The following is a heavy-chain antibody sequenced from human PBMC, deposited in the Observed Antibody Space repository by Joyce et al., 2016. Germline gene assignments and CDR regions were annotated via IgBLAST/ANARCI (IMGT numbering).Heavy chain of an antibody. V-gene: IGHV4-30-2*01. J-gene: IGHJ4*02. CDR3: ARAPRGPGYFDS. CDR2: IYHSGNT. CDR1: GDSFTTGGYA. D-gene: IGHD3-10*01. Sequence: QLLLQESGPGLVKTSQTLSLTCAVSGDSFTTGGYAWNWIRQPPGKGLEWIGDIYHSGNTHFTPSLQSRVTISLDRSKSQFSLKLSSVTGADTAVYYCARAPRGPGYFDSWGQGTLVTVSS.